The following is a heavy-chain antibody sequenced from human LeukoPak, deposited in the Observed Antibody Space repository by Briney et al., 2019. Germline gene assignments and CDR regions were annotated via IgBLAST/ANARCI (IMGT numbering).Heavy chain of an antibody. Sequence: PGGSLRLSCAASGFTFSSYAMHWIRQAPGKGLEWVSYISPSGSTIYYADSMKGRFTISRDNAKNSLYLQMNSLRAEDTAVYYCAKGHFEMTPWGQGTLVTVSS. J-gene: IGHJ4*02. CDR3: AKGHFEMTP. CDR1: GFTFSSYA. D-gene: IGHD3-3*02. V-gene: IGHV3-48*03. CDR2: ISPSGSTI.